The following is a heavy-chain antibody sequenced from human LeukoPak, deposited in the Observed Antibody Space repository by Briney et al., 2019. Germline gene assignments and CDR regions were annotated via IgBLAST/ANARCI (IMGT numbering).Heavy chain of an antibody. V-gene: IGHV3-48*01. CDR1: GFTFSSYS. D-gene: IGHD6-13*01. Sequence: GGSLRLSCAASGFTFSSYSMNWVRQAPGKGLEWVSYISSSSSTIYDADSVKGRFTISRDNAKNSLYLQMNSLRAEDTAVYYCARAGWSSRGYWGQGTLVTVSS. CDR2: ISSSSSTI. CDR3: ARAGWSSRGY. J-gene: IGHJ4*02.